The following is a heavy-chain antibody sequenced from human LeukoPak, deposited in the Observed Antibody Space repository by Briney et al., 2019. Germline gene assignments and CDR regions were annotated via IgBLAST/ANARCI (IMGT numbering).Heavy chain of an antibody. D-gene: IGHD3-16*02. J-gene: IGHJ4*02. V-gene: IGHV3-23*01. CDR1: GFTFSDYA. CDR2: ISDSGGGT. Sequence: GGSLRLSCVASGFTFSDYAMSWVRQAPGKGLEWVSGISDSGGGTYYADSVKGRCTISRDNSKNTVSLQMNNLRAEDTAVYFCARHDSFIPYWGQGTLVTVTS. CDR3: ARHDSFIPY.